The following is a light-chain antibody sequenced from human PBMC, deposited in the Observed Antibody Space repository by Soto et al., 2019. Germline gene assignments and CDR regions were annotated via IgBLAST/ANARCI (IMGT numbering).Light chain of an antibody. CDR1: QSVSSN. Sequence: EILMTQSPATLSVSPGERATLSCRASQSVSSNLAWYQQKPGQAPRLLIFGASTRASGIPARFSASGSGTDFTLTISRLEPEDFAVYYCQQCGSSPITFGQGTRLEIK. CDR3: QQCGSSPIT. CDR2: GAS. V-gene: IGKV3-20*01. J-gene: IGKJ5*01.